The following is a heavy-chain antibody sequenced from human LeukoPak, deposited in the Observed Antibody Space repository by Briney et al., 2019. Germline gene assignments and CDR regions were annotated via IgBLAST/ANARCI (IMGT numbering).Heavy chain of an antibody. CDR3: AKPDILTGYYDY. CDR1: GFTFSSYA. D-gene: IGHD3-9*01. CDR2: ISNSGVNT. J-gene: IGHJ4*02. V-gene: IGHV3-23*01. Sequence: RGSLRLSCAASGFTFSSYAMRWVRQATGKGLEWVSGISNSGVNTYYTDSVKGRFTISRDNSKNTLYLQMNSLRAEDTAIYYCAKPDILTGYYDYWGQGTLVTVSS.